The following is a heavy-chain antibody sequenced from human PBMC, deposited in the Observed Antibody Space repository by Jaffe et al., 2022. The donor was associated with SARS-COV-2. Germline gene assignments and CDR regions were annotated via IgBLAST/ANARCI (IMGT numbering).Heavy chain of an antibody. D-gene: IGHD6-13*01. V-gene: IGHV1-69*02. J-gene: IGHJ6*02. CDR1: GGTFSSYT. CDR3: ARGLAADARGGGYHYGMDV. CDR2: IIPILAIP. Sequence: QVQLVQSGAEVKKPGSSVKVSCKASGGTFSSYTISWVRQAPGQGLEWMGRIIPILAIPNYAQKFQGRVTITADKSTSTAYMELNSLRSEDTAVYYCARGLAADARGGGYHYGMDVWGQGTTVTVSS.